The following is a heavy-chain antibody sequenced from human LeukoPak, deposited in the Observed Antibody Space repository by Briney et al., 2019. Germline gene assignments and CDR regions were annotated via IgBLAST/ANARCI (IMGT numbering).Heavy chain of an antibody. Sequence: GASVPVSCKASGYTFTRWYMHWVRQAPGERLEWTGWINPNRGGTNYAQKFQGRVTMTRDTSISTSYLELSRLRSDVSAAYYCARAYCSGGSCYKVWGQGTLVTVPA. J-gene: IGHJ4*02. CDR3: ARAYCSGGSCYKV. V-gene: IGHV1-2*02. CDR1: GYTFTRWY. CDR2: INPNRGGT. D-gene: IGHD2-15*01.